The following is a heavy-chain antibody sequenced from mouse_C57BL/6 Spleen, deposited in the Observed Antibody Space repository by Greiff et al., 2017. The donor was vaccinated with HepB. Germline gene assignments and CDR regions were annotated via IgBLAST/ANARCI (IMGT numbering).Heavy chain of an antibody. J-gene: IGHJ4*01. D-gene: IGHD1-1*01. Sequence: VQLQQPGTELVKPGASVKLSCKASGYTFTSYWMHWVKQRPGQGLEWIGNINPSNGGTNYNEKFKSKATLTVDKSSSTAYMQLSSLTSEDSAVYYCARSVHYYGSSYDAMDYWGQGTSVTVSS. CDR2: INPSNGGT. V-gene: IGHV1-53*01. CDR1: GYTFTSYW. CDR3: ARSVHYYGSSYDAMDY.